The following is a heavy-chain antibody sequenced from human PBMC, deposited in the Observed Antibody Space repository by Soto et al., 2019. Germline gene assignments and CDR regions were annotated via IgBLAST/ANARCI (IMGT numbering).Heavy chain of an antibody. J-gene: IGHJ4*02. CDR2: IYYSGST. D-gene: IGHD4-17*01. CDR1: GGSISSISYY. Sequence: PSETLSLTCTVSGGSISSISYYWGWIRQPPEKGLEWIGSIYYSGSTYYNPSLKSRVTISVGTSKNQFSLTLSSVTAADTAVYYCASLYCDYVFYWGEGTLVTVSS. CDR3: ASLYCDYVFY. V-gene: IGHV4-39*01.